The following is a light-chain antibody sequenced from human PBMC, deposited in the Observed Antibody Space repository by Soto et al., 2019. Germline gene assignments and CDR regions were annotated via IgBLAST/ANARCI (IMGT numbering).Light chain of an antibody. CDR2: EVI. CDR3: SSYTSSSTDV. Sequence: QSALTQPASVSGSPGQSITISCTGTSRDVGGYNYVSWYQQYPGKAPKLMIFEVINRPSGVSNRFSGSQSGNTASLTISGLQAEDEADYYCSSYTSSSTDVFGTGTKLTVL. V-gene: IGLV2-14*01. J-gene: IGLJ1*01. CDR1: SRDVGGYNY.